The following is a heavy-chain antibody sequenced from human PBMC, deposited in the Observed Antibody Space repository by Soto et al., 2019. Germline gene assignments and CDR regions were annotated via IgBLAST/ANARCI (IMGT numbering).Heavy chain of an antibody. CDR3: AKCVPVDTAMKFYYYYGMDV. CDR1: GFTFSSYG. V-gene: IGHV3-30*18. D-gene: IGHD5-18*01. Sequence: QVQLVESGGGVVQPGRSLRLSCAASGFTFSSYGMHWVRQAPGKGLEWVAVISYDGSNKYYADSVKGRFTISRDNSKNTLYLQMNSLRAEDTAVYYCAKCVPVDTAMKFYYYYGMDVW. J-gene: IGHJ6*01. CDR2: ISYDGSNK.